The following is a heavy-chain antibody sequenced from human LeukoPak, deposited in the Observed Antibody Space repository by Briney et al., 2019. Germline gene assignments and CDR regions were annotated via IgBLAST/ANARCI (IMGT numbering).Heavy chain of an antibody. D-gene: IGHD1-26*01. CDR3: ASYSGTYSAFEI. Sequence: SETLSLTCTASGGSISNSNYYWGWVRQSPGRGLEWLGNIFYNGSPYYNPSLKSQVAISVDTSKNHFSLTLNAVTAADTAVYYCASYSGTYSAFEIWGQGTLVTVSS. CDR2: IFYNGSP. J-gene: IGHJ3*02. CDR1: GGSISNSNYY. V-gene: IGHV4-39*07.